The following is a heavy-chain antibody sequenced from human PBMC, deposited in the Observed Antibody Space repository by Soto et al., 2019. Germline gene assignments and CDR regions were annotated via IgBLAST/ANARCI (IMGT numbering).Heavy chain of an antibody. D-gene: IGHD2-21*02. CDR3: ARGRVAYCGGDCYSSFDY. CDR1: GYTFTSYD. J-gene: IGHJ4*02. V-gene: IGHV1-8*01. Sequence: ASVKVSCKASGYTFTSYDINWVRQATGQGLERMGWMNPNSGNTGYAQKFQGRVTMTRNTSISTAYMELSSLRSEDTAVYYCARGRVAYCGGDCYSSFDYWGQGTLVTVSS. CDR2: MNPNSGNT.